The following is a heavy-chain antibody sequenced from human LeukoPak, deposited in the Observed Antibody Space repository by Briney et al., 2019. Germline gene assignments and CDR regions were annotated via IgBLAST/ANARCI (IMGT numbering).Heavy chain of an antibody. V-gene: IGHV3-53*01. J-gene: IGHJ2*01. CDR2: IYSGGST. CDR3: ARSVATTDWYFDP. D-gene: IGHD5-24*01. Sequence: PGGSLRLSCAASGFTVSSNYMSWVRQAPGKGLEWVSVIYSGGSTYYADSVKGRFTISRDNSKNTLYLQMNSLRAEDTAVYYCARSVATTDWYFDPWGRGTLVTVSS. CDR1: GFTVSSNY.